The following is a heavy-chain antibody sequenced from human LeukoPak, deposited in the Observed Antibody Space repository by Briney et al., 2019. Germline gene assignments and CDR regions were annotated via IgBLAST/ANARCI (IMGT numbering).Heavy chain of an antibody. Sequence: SVKVSCKASGGTFSSYAISWVRQAPGQGLEWMGRIIPIFGIANYAQKFQGRVTITADKSTSTAYMELSSLRSEDTAVYYCASSDLGYCSGGSCQTFDHWGQGTLVTVSS. J-gene: IGHJ4*02. V-gene: IGHV1-69*04. CDR1: GGTFSSYA. CDR3: ASSDLGYCSGGSCQTFDH. CDR2: IIPIFGIA. D-gene: IGHD2-15*01.